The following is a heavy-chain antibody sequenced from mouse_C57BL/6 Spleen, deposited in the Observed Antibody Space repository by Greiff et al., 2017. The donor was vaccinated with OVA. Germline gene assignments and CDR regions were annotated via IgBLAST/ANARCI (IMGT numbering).Heavy chain of an antibody. CDR2: IYPRSGNT. CDR1: GYTFTSYG. J-gene: IGHJ3*01. D-gene: IGHD2-3*01. CDR3: AREGDGGAWFAY. V-gene: IGHV1-81*01. Sequence: QVQLKESGAELARPGASVKLSCKASGYTFTSYGISWVKQRTGQGFEWIGEIYPRSGNTYYNEKFKGKATLTADKSSSTAYMELRSLTSEDSAVYFCAREGDGGAWFAYWGQGTLVTVSA.